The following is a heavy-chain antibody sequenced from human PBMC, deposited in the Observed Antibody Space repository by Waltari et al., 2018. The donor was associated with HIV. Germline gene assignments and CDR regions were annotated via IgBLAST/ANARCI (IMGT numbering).Heavy chain of an antibody. CDR2: ISGSGGST. CDR1: GFTFSSYG. V-gene: IGHV3-23*01. Sequence: GFTFSSYGMSWVRQAPGKGLEWVSIISGSGGSTYYADSVKGRFTISRDNSKNTVYLQMNSLRAEDTAVYYCAKDKAFSYYYDTSGYYTACFDYWGQGTLVTVSS. J-gene: IGHJ4*02. D-gene: IGHD3-22*01. CDR3: AKDKAFSYYYDTSGYYTACFDY.